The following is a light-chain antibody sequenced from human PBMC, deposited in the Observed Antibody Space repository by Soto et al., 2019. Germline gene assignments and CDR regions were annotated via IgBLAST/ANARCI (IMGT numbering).Light chain of an antibody. CDR3: QQYCSSPWT. Sequence: DIVMTQSPDSLAVSLGERATINCKSSQSVLYSSSNKNYLAWYQQKPEQPPKLLIYWASTRESGVPDRFSGSGSGTDFTLTISSLQAEDGAVYYCQQYCSSPWTFGQGTKVEIK. J-gene: IGKJ1*01. V-gene: IGKV4-1*01. CDR1: QSVLYSSSNKNY. CDR2: WAS.